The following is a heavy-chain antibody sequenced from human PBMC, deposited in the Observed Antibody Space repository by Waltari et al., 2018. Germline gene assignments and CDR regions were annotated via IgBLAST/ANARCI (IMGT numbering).Heavy chain of an antibody. CDR3: ARGRDVHAYYDYNWFDP. CDR2: IIPIFGTP. J-gene: IGHJ5*02. V-gene: IGHV1-69*05. CDR1: GGSFGPYG. D-gene: IGHD5-12*01. Sequence: QVHLVQSGAEVRKPGSSVKVSCEACGGSFGPYGISWGRQAPGQGLEWMAGIIPIFGTPNYAQKFQGRVTLTRDTSISTAYMELTSLTSDDSALYYCARGRDVHAYYDYNWFDPWGHGTLVTVSS.